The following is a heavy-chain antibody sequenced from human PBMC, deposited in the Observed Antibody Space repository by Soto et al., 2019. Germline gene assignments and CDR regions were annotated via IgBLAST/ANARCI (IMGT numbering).Heavy chain of an antibody. J-gene: IGHJ6*03. CDR2: ISGSGGST. Sequence: EVQLLESGGGLVQPGGSLRLSCAASGFTFSSYAMSWVRQAPGKGLEWVSAISGSGGSTYYADSVKGRFTISRDNSKNTLYLQMKSLTAEDTAVYYCAKESRYGSGGSCYSSYYYYKMDVWGKGTTVTVSS. D-gene: IGHD2-15*01. CDR3: AKESRYGSGGSCYSSYYYYKMDV. V-gene: IGHV3-23*01. CDR1: GFTFSSYA.